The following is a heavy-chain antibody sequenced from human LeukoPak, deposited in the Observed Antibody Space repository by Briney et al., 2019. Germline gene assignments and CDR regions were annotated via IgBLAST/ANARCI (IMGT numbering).Heavy chain of an antibody. V-gene: IGHV3-30*18. CDR3: AKDQVGVVHEGTYFQH. CDR1: GYTFTSYY. Sequence: SCKASGYTFTSYYMHWVRQAPGKGLEWVAVISYDGSNKYYADSVKGRFTISRDDSKNTLYLQMNSLRAEDTAVYYCAKDQVGVVHEGTYFQHWGQGTLVTVSS. D-gene: IGHD2-2*01. CDR2: ISYDGSNK. J-gene: IGHJ1*01.